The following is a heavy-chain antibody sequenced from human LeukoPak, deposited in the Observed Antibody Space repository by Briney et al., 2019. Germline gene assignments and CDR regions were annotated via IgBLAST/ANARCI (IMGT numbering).Heavy chain of an antibody. CDR2: ISSSSSTI. Sequence: GGSLRLSRAASGFTFSSYSMNWVRQAPGKGLEWVSYISSSSSTIYYADSVKGRFTISRDNAKNSLYLQMNSLRAEDTAVYYCARDQSGYDILTGYYQGGNDYWGQGTLVTVSS. CDR1: GFTFSSYS. D-gene: IGHD3-9*01. J-gene: IGHJ4*02. V-gene: IGHV3-48*01. CDR3: ARDQSGYDILTGYYQGGNDY.